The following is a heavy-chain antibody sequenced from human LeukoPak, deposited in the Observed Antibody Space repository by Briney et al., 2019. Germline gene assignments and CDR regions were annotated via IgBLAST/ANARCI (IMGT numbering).Heavy chain of an antibody. Sequence: SETLSLTCAVYGGSFSGYYWSWIRQPPGKGLEWIGEINHSGSKNYNPSRKNRVTTSVATSKNQFAMKQSSVTAADTAVYYGARGRYVSITIFGVPTRGNFDYWGQGTLVTVSS. D-gene: IGHD3-3*01. CDR3: ARGRYVSITIFGVPTRGNFDY. CDR2: INHSGSK. V-gene: IGHV4-34*01. CDR1: GGSFSGYY. J-gene: IGHJ4*02.